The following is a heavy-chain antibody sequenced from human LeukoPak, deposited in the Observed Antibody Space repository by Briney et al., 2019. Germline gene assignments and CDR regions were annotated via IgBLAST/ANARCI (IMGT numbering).Heavy chain of an antibody. CDR2: MNPSSGNS. CDR1: GYSFPSFD. CDR3: ARVTRYYYGMGV. V-gene: IGHV1-8*02. Sequence: GASVKVSCKASGYSFPSFDINWVRQATGQGLEWVGWMNPSSGNSGYAQKFQGRVTMTRNTSINTAYMELSGLRCEDTAVYYCARVTRYYYGMGVWGQGTTVTVSS. J-gene: IGHJ6*02.